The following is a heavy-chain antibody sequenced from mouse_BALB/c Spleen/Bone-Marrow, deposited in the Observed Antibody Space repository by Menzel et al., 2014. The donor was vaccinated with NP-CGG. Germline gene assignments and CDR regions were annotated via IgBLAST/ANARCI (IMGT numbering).Heavy chain of an antibody. CDR3: ESRGEYFGF. J-gene: IGHJ1*01. CDR2: IYPYNGVS. Sequence: EVEREKTGPELGKTGASGKISCKAYGYSFTGYYMHWVKQSHGNSLDWIGYIYPYNGVSSYNQKFKGKATLTVDKSSSTAYMELRSLTSDDSAVYYCESRGEYFGFWDEAATTDVSS. V-gene: IGHV1-31*01. CDR1: GYSFTGYY.